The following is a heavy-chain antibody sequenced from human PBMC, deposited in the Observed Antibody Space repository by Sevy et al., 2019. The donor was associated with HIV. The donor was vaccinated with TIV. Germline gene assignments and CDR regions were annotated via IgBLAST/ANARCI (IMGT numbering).Heavy chain of an antibody. D-gene: IGHD5-12*01. CDR3: ARAPPVRRGDDSLNWFDP. V-gene: IGHV4-59*01. Sequence: SETLSLTCTVSGDSISAYYWSWIRQPPGKPLEYIGYIYYTGSTNYDPSLKSRVTISVDTSKNQFSLKLNSVTAADTAVYFCARAPPVRRGDDSLNWFDPWGQGTLVTVSS. J-gene: IGHJ5*02. CDR1: GDSISAYY. CDR2: IYYTGST.